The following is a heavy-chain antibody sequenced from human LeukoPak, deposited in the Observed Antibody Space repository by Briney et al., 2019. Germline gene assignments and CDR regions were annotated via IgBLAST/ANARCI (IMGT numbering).Heavy chain of an antibody. CDR3: ARDADYGGNLFDY. CDR1: GGSISSYY. V-gene: IGHV4-59*01. Sequence: LETLSLTCTVSGGSISSYYWSWIRQPPGKGLEWIGYIYYSGSTNYNPSLKSRVTISVDTSKNQFSLKLSSVTAADTAVYYCARDADYGGNLFDYWGQGTLVTVSS. CDR2: IYYSGST. J-gene: IGHJ4*02. D-gene: IGHD4-23*01.